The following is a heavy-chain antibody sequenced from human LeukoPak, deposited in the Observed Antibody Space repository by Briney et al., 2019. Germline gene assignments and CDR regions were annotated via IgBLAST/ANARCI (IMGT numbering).Heavy chain of an antibody. D-gene: IGHD6-19*01. V-gene: IGHV4-61*02. CDR2: IYTSGST. Sequence: PSETLSLTCTVSGGSISSGSYYWRWIRQPAGKGLEWIGRIYTSGSTNYNPSLKSRVTISVDTSKNQFSLKLSSVTAADTAVYYCARVSGYSSGATFDYWGQGTLVTVSS. CDR3: ARVSGYSSGATFDY. CDR1: GGSISSGSYY. J-gene: IGHJ4*02.